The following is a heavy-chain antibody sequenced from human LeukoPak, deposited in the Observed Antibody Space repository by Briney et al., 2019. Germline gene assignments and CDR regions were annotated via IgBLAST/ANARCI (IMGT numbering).Heavy chain of an antibody. J-gene: IGHJ4*02. Sequence: TGGSLRLSCAASGFTVSSNYMSWVRQAPGKGLEWVSVIYSGGSTYYADSVKGRFTISRDNSKNTLYLQMNSLRAEDTAVYYCARAPNWDFDYWGQGTLVTVSS. CDR3: ARAPNWDFDY. D-gene: IGHD7-27*01. V-gene: IGHV3-53*01. CDR2: IYSGGST. CDR1: GFTVSSNY.